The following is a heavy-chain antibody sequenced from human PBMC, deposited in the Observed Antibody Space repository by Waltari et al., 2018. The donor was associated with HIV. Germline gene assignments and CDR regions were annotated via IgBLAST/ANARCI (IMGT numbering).Heavy chain of an antibody. Sequence: QVLLVPSGTEVKKPGASVTLSCKASGYNFTSYTVHWVRQAPGPGLEWLGWINSGNGNSGYSPAVQDRLTMTRYISASTSYCVLSGLTSDDTSVYFCARSGIVRGRSDELLGFWGQGT. V-gene: IGHV1-3*01. CDR2: INSGNGNS. CDR1: GYNFTSYT. CDR3: ARSGIVRGRSDELLGF. D-gene: IGHD1-26*01. J-gene: IGHJ4*01.